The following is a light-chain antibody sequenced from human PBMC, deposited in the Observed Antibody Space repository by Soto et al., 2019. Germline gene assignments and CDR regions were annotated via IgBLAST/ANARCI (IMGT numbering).Light chain of an antibody. CDR2: GAS. Sequence: EIVLTQSPGTLSLSPGERATLSCRASQSVSSSYLAWYQQKPGQAPRLLIYGASSRATGIPDRCSGSGDGTDFTLTLSRLEPEDFAVYYCQHYGRSPAFGGGTKVEIK. J-gene: IGKJ4*01. CDR1: QSVSSSY. V-gene: IGKV3-20*01. CDR3: QHYGRSPA.